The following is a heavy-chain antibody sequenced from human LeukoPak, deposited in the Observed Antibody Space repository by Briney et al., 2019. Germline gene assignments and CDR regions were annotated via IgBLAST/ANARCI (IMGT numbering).Heavy chain of an antibody. V-gene: IGHV3-7*04. CDR3: ARAKFYNYGHGTDH. CDR2: IKQDGSER. D-gene: IGHD5-18*01. J-gene: IGHJ4*02. Sequence: GGSLRLSCAASGFSISTYWMSWVRQAPGTGLEWVANIKQDGSERYYVESVKDRFTISRDNAKNSLFLQMSGLRAEDTAVYYCARAKFYNYGHGTDHWGQGTLVTVSS. CDR1: GFSISTYW.